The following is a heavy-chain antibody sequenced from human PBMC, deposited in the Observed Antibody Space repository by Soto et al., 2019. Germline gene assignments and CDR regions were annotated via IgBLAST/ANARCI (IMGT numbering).Heavy chain of an antibody. D-gene: IGHD3-3*01. Sequence: SVKVSCKASGGTFSSYAISWVRQAPGQGLEWMGGIIPIFGTANYAQKFQGRVTITADESTSTAYMELSSLRSEDTAVYYCARTTPGPYYDFWSGSFDYWGLG. CDR1: GGTFSSYA. J-gene: IGHJ4*02. CDR2: IIPIFGTA. CDR3: ARTTPGPYYDFWSGSFDY. V-gene: IGHV1-69*13.